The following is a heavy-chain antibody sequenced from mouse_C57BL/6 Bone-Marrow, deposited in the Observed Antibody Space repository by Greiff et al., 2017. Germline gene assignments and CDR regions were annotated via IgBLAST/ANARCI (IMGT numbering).Heavy chain of an antibody. V-gene: IGHV1-82*01. CDR1: GYAFSSSW. D-gene: IGHD3-2*02. CDR2: IYPGDGDT. J-gene: IGHJ2*01. CDR3: ARKGTAQACFDD. Sequence: VQLQQSGPELVKPGASVKISCKASGYAFSSSWLNWVKQRPGKGLAWIGRIYPGDGDTNYTGTFKGKATLTADKSSSTAYMQLSSLTAEDSAVYFCARKGTAQACFDDGGQGTTLTVSS.